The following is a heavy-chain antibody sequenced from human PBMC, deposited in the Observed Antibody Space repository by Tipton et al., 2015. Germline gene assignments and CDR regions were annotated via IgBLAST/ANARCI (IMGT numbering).Heavy chain of an antibody. CDR1: GFSFNDYY. D-gene: IGHD3-9*01. Sequence: SLRLSCAASGFSFNDYYMNWIRQAPGKGLEWISYISSTGSTIYYADSVKGRFTISRDNAKNSLYVQMNSLRAEDTAIYYCAKNWDYDILTGYYNEALDFWGQGTMVTVSS. CDR3: AKNWDYDILTGYYNEALDF. V-gene: IGHV3-11*01. CDR2: ISSTGSTI. J-gene: IGHJ3*01.